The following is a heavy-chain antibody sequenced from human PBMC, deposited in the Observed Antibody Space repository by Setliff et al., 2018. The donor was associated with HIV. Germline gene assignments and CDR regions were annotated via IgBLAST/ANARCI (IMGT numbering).Heavy chain of an antibody. D-gene: IGHD3-10*01. V-gene: IGHV1-69*13. CDR2: IIPIFGTT. J-gene: IGHJ5*02. CDR1: GGTLTTYG. Sequence: RASVKVSCKASGGTLTTYGISWVRQAPGQGLEWMGQIIPIFGTTNYAQKFPGRVTITADESTSTAYMEPTSLTSEDTAVYYCARGRGSSAWFDPWGQGTLVTVSS. CDR3: ARGRGSSAWFDP.